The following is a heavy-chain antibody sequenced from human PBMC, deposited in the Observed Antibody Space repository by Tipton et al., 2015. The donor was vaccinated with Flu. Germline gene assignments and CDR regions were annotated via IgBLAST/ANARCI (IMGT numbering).Heavy chain of an antibody. V-gene: IGHV4-38-2*02. Sequence: TLSLTCTVSGYSISSGYYWGWIRQPPGKGLEWIGTVGTMSHSGRTFNNPSLKSRVSVSLDASKNQLSLRLTSVTAADTAVYYCARERRGGWPFYDAFDFWGQGTTVTVPS. J-gene: IGHJ3*01. D-gene: IGHD6-19*01. CDR3: ARERRGGWPFYDAFDF. CDR1: GYSISSGYY. CDR2: VGTMSHSGRT.